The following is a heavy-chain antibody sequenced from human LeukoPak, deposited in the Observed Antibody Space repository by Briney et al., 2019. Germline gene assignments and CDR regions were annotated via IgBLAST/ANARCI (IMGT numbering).Heavy chain of an antibody. Sequence: GGSLRLSCAASGFTFSDYAMHWVRQAPGKGLEWVAVISDDGSNNYYADSVKGRFTISRDNSKNTLYLQMNSLRPEDTAVYYCARAAIKQLWYRTNSFDYWGQGTLVTVSS. V-gene: IGHV3-30*04. CDR3: ARAAIKQLWYRTNSFDY. D-gene: IGHD5-18*01. CDR2: ISDDGSNN. CDR1: GFTFSDYA. J-gene: IGHJ4*02.